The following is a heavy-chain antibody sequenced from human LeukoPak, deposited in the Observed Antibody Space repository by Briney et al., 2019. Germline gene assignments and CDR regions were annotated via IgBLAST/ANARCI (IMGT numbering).Heavy chain of an antibody. D-gene: IGHD6-19*01. CDR2: ISGSGGST. Sequence: GGSLRLSCAASGFTFSSYAMSWVRQAPGKGLEWVSAISGSGGSTYYADSVKGRFTISRDNSKNTLYLQMNSLRAEDTAVYYCARAHSSGWYNWFDPWGQGTLVTVSS. V-gene: IGHV3-23*01. CDR3: ARAHSSGWYNWFDP. CDR1: GFTFSSYA. J-gene: IGHJ5*02.